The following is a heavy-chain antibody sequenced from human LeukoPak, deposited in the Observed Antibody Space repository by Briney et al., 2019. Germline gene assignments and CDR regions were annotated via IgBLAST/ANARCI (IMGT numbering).Heavy chain of an antibody. CDR3: AREYAQQLTLPEYFQH. V-gene: IGHV3-48*04. CDR2: ISSSSSTI. Sequence: PGGSLRLSCAASGFTFSSYSMNWVRQAPGKGLEWVSYISSSSSTIYYADSVKGRFTISRDNAKNSLYLQMNSLRAEDTAVYYCAREYAQQLTLPEYFQHWGQGTLVTVSS. CDR1: GFTFSSYS. D-gene: IGHD6-13*01. J-gene: IGHJ1*01.